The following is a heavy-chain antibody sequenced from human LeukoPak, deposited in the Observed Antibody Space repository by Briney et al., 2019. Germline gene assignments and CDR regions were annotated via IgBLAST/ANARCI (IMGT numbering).Heavy chain of an antibody. CDR1: GYXFTSYD. J-gene: IGHJ4*02. D-gene: IGHD2-21*02. CDR2: INPSGDST. V-gene: IGHV1-46*01. Sequence: ASVKVSCRASGYXFTSYDIHWVRQAPGQGLEWMGIINPSGDSTSYAQKFQGRVTMTRDTSTSTVYMELSSLRSEDTAVYYCASILYCGADCYSGRYFFDYWGQGTLVTVSS. CDR3: ASILYCGADCYSGRYFFDY.